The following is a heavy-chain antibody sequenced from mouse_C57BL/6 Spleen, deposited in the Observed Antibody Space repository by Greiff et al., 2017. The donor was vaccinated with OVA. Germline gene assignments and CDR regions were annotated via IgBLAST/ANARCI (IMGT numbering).Heavy chain of an antibody. J-gene: IGHJ2*01. CDR1: GYTFTSYW. V-gene: IGHV1-64*01. CDR3: ARSGSSGYGSFDY. CDR2: IHPNSGST. Sequence: QVQLQQPGAELVKPGASVKLSCKASGYTFTSYWMHWVKQRPGQGLEWIGMIHPNSGSTNYNEKFKSKATLTVDKSSSKAYMQLSSLTSEDSAVYYCARSGSSGYGSFDYWGQGTTLTVSS. D-gene: IGHD3-2*02.